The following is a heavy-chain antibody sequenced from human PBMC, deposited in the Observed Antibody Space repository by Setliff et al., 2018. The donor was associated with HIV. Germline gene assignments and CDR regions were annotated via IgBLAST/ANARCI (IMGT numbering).Heavy chain of an antibody. D-gene: IGHD2-21*02. V-gene: IGHV4-38-2*01. CDR2: IYHNGIT. J-gene: IGHJ5*01. Sequence: PSETLSLTCGVSGYSISSGYYWGWIRQPPGKGLEWIGSIYHNGITYYNPSLKSRVTISVDTSQNQFSLKLSSVTAADTAMYYCARHDCGGDCSINWFDPWGQGAMVTVSS. CDR3: ARHDCGGDCSINWFDP. CDR1: GYSISSGYY.